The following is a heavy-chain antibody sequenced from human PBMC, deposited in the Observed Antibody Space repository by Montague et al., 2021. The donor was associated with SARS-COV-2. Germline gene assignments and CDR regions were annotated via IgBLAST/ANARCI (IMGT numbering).Heavy chain of an antibody. Sequence: SETLSLTCTVSGASVTSGDYYWTWIRQPPGKGLDWIGYIYNTGRSNYNPSHKSRVTISMDTSKNQFSLKVDSVSAADTAVYYCATEMPAYDVFDIWGQGTMVTVSS. CDR1: GASVTSGDYY. CDR2: IYNTGRS. J-gene: IGHJ3*02. V-gene: IGHV4-61*08. D-gene: IGHD2-2*01. CDR3: ATEMPAYDVFDI.